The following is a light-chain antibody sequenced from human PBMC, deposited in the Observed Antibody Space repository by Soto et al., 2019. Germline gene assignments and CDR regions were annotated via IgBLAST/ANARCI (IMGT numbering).Light chain of an antibody. Sequence: EIVLTQSPGILSLSPGERATLSCRASQSVSSSYLAWYQQKPGQAPRLLIYGASRRATGIPDRFSGSGSGTDFTLTISRLEPEDFAVYYCQQYGSSPRTFGRGTKLEI. J-gene: IGKJ2*01. CDR1: QSVSSSY. CDR3: QQYGSSPRT. V-gene: IGKV3-20*01. CDR2: GAS.